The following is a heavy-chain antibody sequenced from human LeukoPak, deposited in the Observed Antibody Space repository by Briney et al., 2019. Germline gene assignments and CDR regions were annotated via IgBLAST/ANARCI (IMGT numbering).Heavy chain of an antibody. V-gene: IGHV3-7*03. CDR2: IKRDGSEK. CDR3: ARDQYELRSYYYGMDA. J-gene: IGHJ6*04. CDR1: GFTFRDYW. D-gene: IGHD2-2*01. Sequence: GGSLRLSCAASGFTFRDYWMTWVRQAPGKGLEWVANIKRDGSEKYYVDSVRGRFIISRDNAKNSLYLQMNGLRVEDTAVYYCARDQYELRSYYYGMDAWGKGTTVSVSS.